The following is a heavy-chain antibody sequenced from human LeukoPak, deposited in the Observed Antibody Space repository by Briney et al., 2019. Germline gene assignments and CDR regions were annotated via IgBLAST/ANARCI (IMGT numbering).Heavy chain of an antibody. J-gene: IGHJ3*02. D-gene: IGHD3-22*01. CDR2: ISWNSGSI. CDR1: GFTFDDYA. V-gene: IGHV3-9*01. Sequence: GGSLRLSCAASGFTFDDYAMHWVRQAPGKGLEWVSGISWNSGSIGYADSVKGRFTISRDNAKNSLYLQMNSLRAEDTALYYCAKSHGYYYDSSGYYDAFDIWGQGTMVTVSS. CDR3: AKSHGYYYDSSGYYDAFDI.